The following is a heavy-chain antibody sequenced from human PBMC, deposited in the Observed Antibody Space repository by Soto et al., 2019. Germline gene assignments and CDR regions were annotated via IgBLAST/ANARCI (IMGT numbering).Heavy chain of an antibody. D-gene: IGHD3-3*01. CDR2: ISRDGSYI. Sequence: GWSLRLSCAGSGFTFRRHAIHWVRLTPGRGLEWVLAISRDGSYIYYTDSVKGRFTVSRDNSKNTVFVQMNRLIPDDTALYFCARTRNGGVADSFDSWGQGTRVTVSS. J-gene: IGHJ5*01. CDR3: ARTRNGGVADSFDS. CDR1: GFTFRRHA. V-gene: IGHV3-30*04.